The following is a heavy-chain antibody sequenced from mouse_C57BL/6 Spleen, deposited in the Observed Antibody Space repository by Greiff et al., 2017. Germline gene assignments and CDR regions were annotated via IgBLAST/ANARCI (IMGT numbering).Heavy chain of an antibody. CDR2: IWWDDDK. D-gene: IGHD4-1*02. V-gene: IGHV8-8*01. J-gene: IGHJ4*01. CDR3: ARVPTGPYAMDY. Sequence: ESGPGILQPSQTLSLTCSFSGFSLSTYGMGVGWIRQPSGKGLEWLAHIWWDDDKYYNPALKSRLTISKDTSKNLVFLKIASVNTADTAKYYCARVPTGPYAMDYWGQGTSVTVSS. CDR1: GFSLSTYGMG.